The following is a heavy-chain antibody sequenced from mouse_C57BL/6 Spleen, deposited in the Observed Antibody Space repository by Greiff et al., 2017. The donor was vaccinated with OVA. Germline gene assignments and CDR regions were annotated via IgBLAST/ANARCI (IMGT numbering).Heavy chain of an antibody. CDR2: ISSGSSTI. Sequence: EVKLVESGGGLVKPGGSLKLSCAASGFTFSDYGMHWVRQAPEKGLEWVAYISSGSSTIYYADTVKGRFTISRDNAKNTLFLKMTSLRSEDTAMYYCARGGYDDYDTQHYFDYWGQGTTLTVSS. CDR3: ARGGYDDYDTQHYFDY. D-gene: IGHD2-4*01. V-gene: IGHV5-17*01. CDR1: GFTFSDYG. J-gene: IGHJ2*01.